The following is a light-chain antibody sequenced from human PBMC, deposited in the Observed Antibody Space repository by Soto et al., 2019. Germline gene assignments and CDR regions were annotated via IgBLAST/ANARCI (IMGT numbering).Light chain of an antibody. Sequence: EIVLTQSPGTLSLSPGERATLSCRASESVSSRYLAWYQQKPGQAPRLLIYGASSRATGIPARFSGSGSGTDFTLTITSLEPEDFAVYFCHQRYNWPRVTFGQGTRLEIK. J-gene: IGKJ5*01. CDR3: HQRYNWPRVT. V-gene: IGKV3D-20*02. CDR1: ESVSSRY. CDR2: GAS.